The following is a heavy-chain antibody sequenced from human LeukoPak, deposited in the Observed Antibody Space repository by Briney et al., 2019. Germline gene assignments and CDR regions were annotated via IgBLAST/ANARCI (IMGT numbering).Heavy chain of an antibody. V-gene: IGHV3-7*01. J-gene: IGHJ6*03. CDR2: IKQDGSEK. CDR1: GFTFSSRDW. CDR3: ARDYYDSSYWSFGYYMDV. D-gene: IGHD3-22*01. Sequence: PGGSLRLSCVASGFTFSSRDWMTWVRQAPGKGLEWVANIKQDGSEKNYVDSVKGRFTISRDNAKNSVYLQMNSLRAEDTAVYYCARDYYDSSYWSFGYYMDVWGKGTTVTISS.